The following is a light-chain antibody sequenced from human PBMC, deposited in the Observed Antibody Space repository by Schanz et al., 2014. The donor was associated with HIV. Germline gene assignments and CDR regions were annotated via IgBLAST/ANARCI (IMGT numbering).Light chain of an antibody. CDR2: DVT. CDR1: SSDVGGYDY. V-gene: IGLV2-14*03. Sequence: QSALTQPASVSGSPGQSITISCTGDSSDVGGYDYVSWYQQHPGKAPKLIIYDVTDRPSGVSFRFSGSKSGNTASLTISGLQSEDEADYYCAAWDDSLNGYVFGTGTKLTVL. J-gene: IGLJ1*01. CDR3: AAWDDSLNGYV.